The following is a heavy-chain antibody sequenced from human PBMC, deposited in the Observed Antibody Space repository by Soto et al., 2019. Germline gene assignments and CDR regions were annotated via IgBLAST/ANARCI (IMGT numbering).Heavy chain of an antibody. CDR2: IGTDGSST. CDR3: AKGGVPAAMYYFDY. J-gene: IGHJ4*02. Sequence: GGSLRLSCVASGFTFSSYWMHWVGQAPGKGLVWVSRIGTDGSSTSYADSVKGRFTISRDNVKNTLYLQMNSLRAEDTAVYYCAKGGVPAAMYYFDYWGQGT. V-gene: IGHV3-74*01. CDR1: GFTFSSYW. D-gene: IGHD2-2*01.